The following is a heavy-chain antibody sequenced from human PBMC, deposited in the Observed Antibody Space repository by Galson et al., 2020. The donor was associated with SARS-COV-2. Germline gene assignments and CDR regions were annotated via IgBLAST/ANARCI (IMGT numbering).Heavy chain of an antibody. J-gene: IGHJ4*02. CDR3: ARDGRSGPHYDYLDY. CDR2: ISGSGSSA. Sequence: GGSLKLPCTTSGFQFRTYAMSWVRQAPGKGLDWVSAISGSGSSAYYAESVKGRFTISRDNAKNTVHLQMDSLGVEDTAAYYCARDGRSGPHYDYLDYWGLGTLVTVSS. CDR1: GFQFRTYA. V-gene: IGHV3-23*01. D-gene: IGHD1-26*01.